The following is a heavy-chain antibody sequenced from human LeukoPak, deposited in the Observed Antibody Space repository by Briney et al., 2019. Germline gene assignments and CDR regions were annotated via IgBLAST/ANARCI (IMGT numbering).Heavy chain of an antibody. D-gene: IGHD5-24*01. Sequence: PGGSLRLSCAASGXTFSSYGMHWVRQAPGKGLEWVAIISYDGSNKFYADSVKGRFTISRDNSKNTLYLQMNSLTAEDTAVYYCAKFQGGYNVGDAFDMWGQGTMVTVSS. J-gene: IGHJ3*02. CDR2: ISYDGSNK. CDR3: AKFQGGYNVGDAFDM. V-gene: IGHV3-30*18. CDR1: GXTFSSYG.